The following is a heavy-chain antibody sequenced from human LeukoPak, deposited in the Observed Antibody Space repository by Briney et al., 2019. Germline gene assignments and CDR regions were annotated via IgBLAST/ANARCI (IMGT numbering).Heavy chain of an antibody. J-gene: IGHJ2*01. Sequence: GESLQISCKGSGYSFTSYWIGWVRQMPGKGLEWMGIIYPGDSDTRYSPSFQGQVTISADKSISTAYLQWSSLKASDTAMYYCARRGITMIVVEEGWYFDLWGRGTLVTVSS. D-gene: IGHD3-22*01. CDR3: ARRGITMIVVEEGWYFDL. CDR2: IYPGDSDT. V-gene: IGHV5-51*01. CDR1: GYSFTSYW.